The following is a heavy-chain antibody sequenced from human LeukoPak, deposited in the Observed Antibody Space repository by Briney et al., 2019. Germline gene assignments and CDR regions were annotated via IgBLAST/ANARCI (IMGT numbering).Heavy chain of an antibody. CDR2: ISYDGSNK. J-gene: IGHJ4*02. CDR3: AGSEDPLHHDY. CDR1: GFTFSSYA. V-gene: IGHV3-30*04. Sequence: GGSLILSCAASGFTFSSYAMHWVRQAPGKGLEWVAVISYDGSNKYYADSVKGRFTISRDNSKNTLYLQMNSLRAEDTAVYYCAGSEDPLHHDYWGQGTRVTVSS.